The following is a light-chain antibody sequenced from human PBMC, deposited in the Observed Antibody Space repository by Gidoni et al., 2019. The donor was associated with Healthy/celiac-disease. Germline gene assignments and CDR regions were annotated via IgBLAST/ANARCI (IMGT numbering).Light chain of an antibody. CDR1: QSVSSSY. CDR3: QQYGSSPGYT. Sequence: EIVLPQSPGTLSLSPGERATLSCRASQSVSSSYLAWYQQKPGQAPRLLIYGASSRATGIPDRFSGSGSGTDFTLTISRLEPEDFAVYYCQQYGSSPGYTFXQXTKLEIK. J-gene: IGKJ2*01. CDR2: GAS. V-gene: IGKV3-20*01.